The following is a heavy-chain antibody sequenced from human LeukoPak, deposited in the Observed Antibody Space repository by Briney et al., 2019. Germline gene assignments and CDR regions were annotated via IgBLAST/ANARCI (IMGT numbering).Heavy chain of an antibody. Sequence: GGSLRLSCAASGFTFSSYWMHWVRQAPGKGLVWVSRIYSDGSSTSYADSVKGRFTISRDNAKNTLYLQMNSLRAEDTAVYYCARDRACSSTSCHTNWFDPWGQGALVTVSS. V-gene: IGHV3-74*01. CDR1: GFTFSSYW. J-gene: IGHJ5*02. CDR2: IYSDGSST. D-gene: IGHD2-2*01. CDR3: ARDRACSSTSCHTNWFDP.